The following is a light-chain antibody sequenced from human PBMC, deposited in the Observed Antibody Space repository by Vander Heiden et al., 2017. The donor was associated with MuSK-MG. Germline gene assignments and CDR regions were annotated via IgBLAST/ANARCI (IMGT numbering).Light chain of an antibody. J-gene: IGKJ2*01. Sequence: DIQLTQSPSLLSESVGNRVNFTCRARQSISNYLAWYQQKPGKAPKLLIYVASTLQSGVPSRFSGSGSGKEFTLTISSRQPEDFAAYYCQLLSIYPPYTFGQGTKVEIK. CDR3: QLLSIYPPYT. CDR1: QSISNY. V-gene: IGKV1-9*01. CDR2: VAS.